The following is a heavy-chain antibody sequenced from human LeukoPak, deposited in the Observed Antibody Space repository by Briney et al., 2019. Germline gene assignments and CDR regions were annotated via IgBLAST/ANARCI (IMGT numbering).Heavy chain of an antibody. CDR2: IYHSGST. V-gene: IGHV4-38-2*01. J-gene: IGHJ5*02. CDR3: STLGDQLLSLNWFDP. D-gene: IGHD2-2*01. Sequence: SETLSLTCAVSGYSISSGYYWGWIRQPPGKGLEWIGRIYHSGSTYYNPSLKSRVTISVDTSKNQFSLKLSSVTSADTAVYYCSTLGDQLLSLNWFDPCGQGTLVTVSS. CDR1: GYSISSGYY.